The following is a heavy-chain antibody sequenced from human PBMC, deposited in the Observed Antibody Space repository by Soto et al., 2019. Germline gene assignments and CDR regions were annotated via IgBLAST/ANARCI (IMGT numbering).Heavy chain of an antibody. D-gene: IGHD6-6*01. J-gene: IGHJ4*02. CDR2: ISDDGENK. V-gene: IGHV3-30*18. CDR1: GLTFSLYG. CDR3: ANGRYSNSPGHLEY. Sequence: QVQLVESGGGVVQPGRSLRLSCTASGLTFSLYGMHWVRQAPGKGLEWVAVISDDGENKNYADSVKGRFTISRDNSKNTLYLQMNSLRAEDTAVYYCANGRYSNSPGHLEYWGQGTLVTVSS.